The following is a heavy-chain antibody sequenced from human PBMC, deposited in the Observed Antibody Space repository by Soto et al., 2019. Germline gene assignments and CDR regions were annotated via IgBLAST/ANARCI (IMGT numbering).Heavy chain of an antibody. D-gene: IGHD1-26*01. CDR3: ARRGSGSYYDY. CDR2: ISGSGGST. Sequence: EVPLLESGGGLVQPGGSLRLSCAASGFTFSSYAMRWVRQAPGKGLEWVSAISGSGGSTHYADSVKGRFPISRDNSKNTLYLQMNSLRAEDPAVYYFARRGSGSYYDYWGQGTLVTVSS. J-gene: IGHJ4*02. CDR1: GFTFSSYA. V-gene: IGHV3-23*01.